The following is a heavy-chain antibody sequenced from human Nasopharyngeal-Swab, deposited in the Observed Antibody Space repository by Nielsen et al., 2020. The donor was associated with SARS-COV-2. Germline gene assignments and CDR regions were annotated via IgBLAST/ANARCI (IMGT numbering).Heavy chain of an antibody. D-gene: IGHD1-26*01. CDR1: EFTMSRNG. J-gene: IGHJ4*02. Sequence: GGSLRLSCAASEFTMSRNGMHWVRQAPGNGLEWVAYISSSRSTSYYADSVKGRFTISRDNPKNSLYLQMNSLRDEDTALYYCARDVAIVGATLENWGQGTLVTVSS. CDR2: ISSSRSTS. CDR3: ARDVAIVGATLEN. V-gene: IGHV3-48*02.